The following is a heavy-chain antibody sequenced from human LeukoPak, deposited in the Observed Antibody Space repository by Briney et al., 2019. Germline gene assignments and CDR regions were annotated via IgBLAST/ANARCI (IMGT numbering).Heavy chain of an antibody. J-gene: IGHJ4*02. D-gene: IGHD3-22*01. Sequence: SVKVSCKASGGTYSSYAISWVRQAPGQGLEWMGRIIPILGIANYAQKFQGRVTITADKSTSTAYMELSSLRSEDTAVYYCARDGYDSSGREYYFDYWGQGTLVTVSS. V-gene: IGHV1-69*04. CDR3: ARDGYDSSGREYYFDY. CDR1: GGTYSSYA. CDR2: IIPILGIA.